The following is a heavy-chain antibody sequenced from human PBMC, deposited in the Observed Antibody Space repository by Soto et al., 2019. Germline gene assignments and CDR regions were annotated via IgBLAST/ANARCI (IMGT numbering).Heavy chain of an antibody. V-gene: IGHV3-23*01. CDR2: ISDSGRPT. J-gene: IGHJ4*02. CDR3: AKDARRSSGWYYFDY. D-gene: IGHD6-19*01. Sequence: EVQLLDSGGGLVQPGGSLRLSCAASGFDFGYYAMGWVRQAPGKGLEWVSCISDSGRPTYYADSVKGRFTVSRDNSKKTLYLLMTSLRAEDTARYYCAKDARRSSGWYYFDYWGQGSLVTVSS. CDR1: GFDFGYYA.